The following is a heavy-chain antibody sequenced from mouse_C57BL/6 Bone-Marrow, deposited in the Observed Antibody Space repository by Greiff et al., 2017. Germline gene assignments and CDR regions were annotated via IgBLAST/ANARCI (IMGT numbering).Heavy chain of an antibody. D-gene: IGHD2-1*01. CDR3: AHGNYFYWYFAV. CDR2: IDPNSGGT. V-gene: IGHV1-72*01. J-gene: IGHJ1*03. CDR1: GYTFTSYW. Sequence: QVQLQQPGAELVKPGASVKLSCKASGYTFTSYWMHWVKQRPGRGLERIGRIDPNSGGTTYNEKFKSKATLTVDKPSSTAYMQLSSLTSEDSAVYDCAHGNYFYWYFAVWGTGTTVTVSS.